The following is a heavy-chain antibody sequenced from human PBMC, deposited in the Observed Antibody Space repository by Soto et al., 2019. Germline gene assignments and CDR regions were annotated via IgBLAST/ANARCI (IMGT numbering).Heavy chain of an antibody. CDR2: ISSSSSYI. CDR1: GFTFSSYS. V-gene: IGHV3-21*01. Sequence: GGSLRLSCAASGFTFSSYSMNWVRQAPGKGLELVSSISSSSSYIYYADSVKGRFTISRDNAKNSLYLQMNSLRAEDTAVYYCARDKGSGYYYYYYGMDVWGQGTTVTVSS. D-gene: IGHD3-22*01. CDR3: ARDKGSGYYYYYYGMDV. J-gene: IGHJ6*01.